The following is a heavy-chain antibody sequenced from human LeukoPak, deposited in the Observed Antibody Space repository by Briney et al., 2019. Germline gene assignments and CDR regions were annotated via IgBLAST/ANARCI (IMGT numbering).Heavy chain of an antibody. D-gene: IGHD3-10*01. CDR2: IKQDGSEK. Sequence: GGSLRLSCAASGFTFSSYWMTWVRLAPGKGLEWVANIKQDGSEKYYVDSVKGRFTISRDNAKNSLYLQMNSLRAEDTAVYYCARGTMVRGVDLDYWGQGTLVTVSS. CDR3: ARGTMVRGVDLDY. V-gene: IGHV3-7*01. CDR1: GFTFSSYW. J-gene: IGHJ4*02.